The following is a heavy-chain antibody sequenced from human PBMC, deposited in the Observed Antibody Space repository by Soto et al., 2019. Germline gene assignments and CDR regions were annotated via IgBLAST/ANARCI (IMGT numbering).Heavy chain of an antibody. CDR3: AVSGYCSGGICYHYFDY. CDR2: IIPIFGTA. V-gene: IGHV1-69*13. D-gene: IGHD2-15*01. J-gene: IGHJ4*02. Sequence: SVKVSCKASGGTFSSYAISWVRQAPGQGLEWMGGIIPIFGTANYAQKFQGRVTITADESTSTAYMELSSLRSEDTAVYYCAVSGYCSGGICYHYFDYWGQGTLVTVSS. CDR1: GGTFSSYA.